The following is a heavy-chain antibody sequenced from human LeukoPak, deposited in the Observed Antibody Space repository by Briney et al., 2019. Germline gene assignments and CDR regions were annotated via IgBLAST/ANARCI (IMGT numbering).Heavy chain of an antibody. CDR3: ARGWGAI. CDR1: GLTFSSYW. CDR2: IDQDGSEK. Sequence: GGSLGLSCAASGLTFSSYWMSWVRQAPGKGLEWVANIDQDGSEKYYVDSVKGRFSISRDNARNSLFLQMNSLRAEDTAVYYCARGWGAIWGQGTMVTVSS. V-gene: IGHV3-7*01. J-gene: IGHJ3*02. D-gene: IGHD3-16*01.